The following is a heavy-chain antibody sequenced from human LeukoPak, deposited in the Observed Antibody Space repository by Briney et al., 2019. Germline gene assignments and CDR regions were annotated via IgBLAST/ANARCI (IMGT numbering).Heavy chain of an antibody. V-gene: IGHV4-39*01. D-gene: IGHD2-15*01. CDR1: GGSISSSSYY. Sequence: PSETLSLTCTVSGGSISSSSYYWGWIRQPPGKGLVWIGSIYYSGSTYYNPSLKSRVTISVDTSKNQFSLRLSSVTAADTAVYYCARHWEDIGWDNWFDPWGQGTLVTVSS. CDR2: IYYSGST. J-gene: IGHJ5*02. CDR3: ARHWEDIGWDNWFDP.